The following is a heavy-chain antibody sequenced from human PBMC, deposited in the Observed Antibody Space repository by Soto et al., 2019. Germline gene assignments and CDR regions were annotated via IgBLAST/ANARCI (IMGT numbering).Heavy chain of an antibody. CDR1: GFTVSSNY. V-gene: IGHV3-53*01. D-gene: IGHD1-26*01. J-gene: IGHJ4*02. CDR3: ARSPMGATYFDY. Sequence: EVQLVESGGGLIQPGGSLRLSCAASGFTVSSNYMSWVRQAPGKGLEWVSVIYSGGSTYYADSVKGRFTISRDNSKNTPYLQMISLRAEDTAVYYCARSPMGATYFDYWGQGTLVTVSS. CDR2: IYSGGST.